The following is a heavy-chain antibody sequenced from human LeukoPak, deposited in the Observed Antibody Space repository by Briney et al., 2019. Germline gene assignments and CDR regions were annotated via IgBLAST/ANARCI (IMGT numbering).Heavy chain of an antibody. D-gene: IGHD4-17*01. V-gene: IGHV1-2*02. CDR2: INPNSGGT. Sequence: ASVKVSCKASGYTFTGYYMHWVRQAPGQGLEWMGWINPNSGGTNYAQKFQGRVTMTRDTSISTAYMELSRLRSDDTAMYYCARVHYYGDYSNDYWGQGTLVTVSS. CDR1: GYTFTGYY. J-gene: IGHJ4*02. CDR3: ARVHYYGDYSNDY.